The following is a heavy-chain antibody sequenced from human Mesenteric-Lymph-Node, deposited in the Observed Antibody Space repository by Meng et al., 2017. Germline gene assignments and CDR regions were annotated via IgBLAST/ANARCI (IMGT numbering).Heavy chain of an antibody. CDR2: IYHSGST. CDR3: ASFPPPGKQWLVTDY. V-gene: IGHV4-4*02. CDR1: GGSISSSNW. Sequence: QVPVRESGQGLVEPSGPLSLTWAVSGGSISSSNWWSWVRQPPGKGLEWIGEIYHSGSTNYNPSLKSRVTISVDKSKNQFSLKLSSVTAADTAVYYCASFPPPGKQWLVTDYWGQGTLVTVSS. D-gene: IGHD6-19*01. J-gene: IGHJ4*02.